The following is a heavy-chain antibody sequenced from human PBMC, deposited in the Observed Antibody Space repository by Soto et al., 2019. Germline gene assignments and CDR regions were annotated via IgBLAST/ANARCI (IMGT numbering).Heavy chain of an antibody. CDR2: IFWDDDK. CDR1: GFSLTTSGVG. Sequence: QITLNESGPTQVKPRQTLTLTCTFSGFSLTTSGVGVGWIRQSPGKAPEWLALIFWDDDKRYSPSLKSRLTITKDTSKNQVFLTIADLDPADTATYYCAHRVLRTVFGLVTTTAIYFDFWGQGSPVAVSS. D-gene: IGHD3-3*01. CDR3: AHRVLRTVFGLVTTTAIYFDF. J-gene: IGHJ4*02. V-gene: IGHV2-5*02.